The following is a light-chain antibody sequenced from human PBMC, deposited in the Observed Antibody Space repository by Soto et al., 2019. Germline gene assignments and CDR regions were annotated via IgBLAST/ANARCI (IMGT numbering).Light chain of an antibody. CDR1: QSVSSSY. Sequence: EIVLTQSPGTLSLSPGERATLSCRASQSVSSSYLAWYQHKPGQAPRLLIYGASSRATGIPDRFSGSGSGTDFTLTISRLEPEDFEVYYCQQYGRTPYTFGQGTKLEIK. J-gene: IGKJ2*01. CDR3: QQYGRTPYT. V-gene: IGKV3-20*01. CDR2: GAS.